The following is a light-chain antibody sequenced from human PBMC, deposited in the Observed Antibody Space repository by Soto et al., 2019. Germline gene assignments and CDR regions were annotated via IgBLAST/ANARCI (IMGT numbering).Light chain of an antibody. J-gene: IGLJ2*01. V-gene: IGLV2-14*01. Sequence: QSALTQPASVSGSPGQSITISCTGASSDVGRYNYVSWYQQYPGKAPKVIIYDVTNRPSGVSNRFSGTKSGNTASLSISGLQAEDEANYYCSSYTTSSFVIFGGGTKVTVL. CDR2: DVT. CDR3: SSYTTSSFVI. CDR1: SSDVGRYNY.